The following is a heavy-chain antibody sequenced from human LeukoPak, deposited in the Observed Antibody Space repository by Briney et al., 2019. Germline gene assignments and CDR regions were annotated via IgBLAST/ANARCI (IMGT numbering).Heavy chain of an antibody. CDR3: ATASVTRMRDP. Sequence: ASVKVSCKASGYDFSDLYFHWVRQAPGQGLEWMGGINPYSGASIYAQKFQGRVTMETSSSTVYMQLSRLRYDDTAVYYCATASVTRMRDPWGQGTLVTVSS. J-gene: IGHJ5*02. CDR1: GYDFSDLY. V-gene: IGHV1-2*02. CDR2: INPYSGAS.